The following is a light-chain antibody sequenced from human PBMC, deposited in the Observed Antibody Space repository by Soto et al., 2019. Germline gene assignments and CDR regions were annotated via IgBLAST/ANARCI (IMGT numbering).Light chain of an antibody. J-gene: IGLJ2*01. V-gene: IGLV2-14*01. CDR2: EVS. CDR1: SSDVGGYNY. CDR3: SSYTSSSTLDVV. Sequence: QSALTQPASVSGSLGQSITISCTGTSSDVGGYNYVSWYQQHPGKAPKLMIYEVSNRPSGVSNRFSGSKSGNTASLTISGLQAEDEADYYCSSYTSSSTLDVVFGGGTKVTVL.